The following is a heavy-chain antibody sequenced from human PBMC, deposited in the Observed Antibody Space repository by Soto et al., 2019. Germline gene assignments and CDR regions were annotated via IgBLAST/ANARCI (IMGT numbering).Heavy chain of an antibody. J-gene: IGHJ6*02. CDR1: GSTFTGYY. Sequence: ASVKVSCKASGSTFTGYYMHWVRQAPGQGLEWMGWINPNSGGTNYAQKFQGRVTMTRDTSISTAYMELSRLRSDDTAVYYCARDWVDFWSGYYYYYGMDVWGQGTTVTVSS. V-gene: IGHV1-2*02. D-gene: IGHD3-3*01. CDR3: ARDWVDFWSGYYYYYGMDV. CDR2: INPNSGGT.